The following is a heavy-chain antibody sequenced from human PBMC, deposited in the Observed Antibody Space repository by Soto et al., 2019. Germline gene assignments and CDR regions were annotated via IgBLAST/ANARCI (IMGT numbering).Heavy chain of an antibody. CDR1: GFTFSSYG. J-gene: IGHJ3*02. Sequence: GGSLRLSCAASGFTFSSYGMHWVRQAPGKGLEWVAVISYDGSNKYYADSVKGRFTISRDNSKNTLYLQMNSLRAEDTAVYYCAKDQDIVVVVDILPSSSDNAFDIWGQGTMVTVSS. CDR2: ISYDGSNK. V-gene: IGHV3-30*18. D-gene: IGHD2-15*01. CDR3: AKDQDIVVVVDILPSSSDNAFDI.